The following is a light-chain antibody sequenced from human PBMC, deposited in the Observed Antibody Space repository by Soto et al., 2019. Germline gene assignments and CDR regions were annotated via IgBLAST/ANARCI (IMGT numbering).Light chain of an antibody. CDR3: HQYNNSLLP. V-gene: IGKV3-20*01. J-gene: IGKJ4*01. Sequence: VLSKKPGRLSLSPGGSATLPCKSSHRVSRSNIGWYQQKPGQAPSLVILGASKRTTGVPARFSGSGSDTEFTLIISGLEPEDFAVYYCHQYNNSLLPFGGGTKVDIK. CDR1: HRVSRSN. CDR2: GAS.